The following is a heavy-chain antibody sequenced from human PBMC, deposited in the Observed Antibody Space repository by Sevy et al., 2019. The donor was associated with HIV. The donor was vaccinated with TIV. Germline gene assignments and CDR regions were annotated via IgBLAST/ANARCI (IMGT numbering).Heavy chain of an antibody. J-gene: IGHJ4*02. D-gene: IGHD2-2*01. CDR3: ARTPLVRIPGATDLYFDN. CDR1: GGTFSNYA. CDR2: IIPIFGTT. V-gene: IGHV1-69*13. Sequence: ASVKVSCKASGGTFSNYALSWVRQAHGQGLEWMGGIIPIFGTTNFAQTFQGRVTITADESTSTAYMELSSLRSADTAVYYCARTPLVRIPGATDLYFDNWGQGTLVTVS.